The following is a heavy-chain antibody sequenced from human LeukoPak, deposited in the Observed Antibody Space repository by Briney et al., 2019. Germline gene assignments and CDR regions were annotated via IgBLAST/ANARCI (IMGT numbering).Heavy chain of an antibody. CDR2: IKENGRDK. D-gene: IGHD6-19*01. CDR1: GFTFSSYW. CDR3: ARDSGGGWDY. V-gene: IGHV3-7*01. J-gene: IGHJ4*02. Sequence: GGSLRLSCAASGFTFSSYWMTWVRQAPGKGLEWVANIKENGRDKYYVDSMMGRFTISKDNAKNSVYLQMNSLRAEDTAVYYCARDSGGGWDYWGQGTLVTVSS.